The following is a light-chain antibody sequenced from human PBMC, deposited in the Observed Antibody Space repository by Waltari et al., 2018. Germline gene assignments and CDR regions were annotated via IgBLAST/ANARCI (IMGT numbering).Light chain of an antibody. CDR2: VNSDGSH. CDR3: QSGGHGTWV. CDR1: SGHSSNV. Sequence: QLVLTQSPSASASLGASVKLTCTLSSGHSSNVVAWLQQQPGKGPRYLMKVNSDGSHSQGDEIPDRFSGTSSGAERYLTISNLQSEDEADYYCQSGGHGTWVFGGGTKLTVL. V-gene: IGLV4-69*01. J-gene: IGLJ3*02.